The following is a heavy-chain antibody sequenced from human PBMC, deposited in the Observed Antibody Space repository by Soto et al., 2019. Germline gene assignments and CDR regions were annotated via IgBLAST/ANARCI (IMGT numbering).Heavy chain of an antibody. D-gene: IGHD6-13*01. CDR1: GGSFSGYY. CDR2: INHSGST. Sequence: SETLSLTCAVYGGSFSGYYWSWIRQPPGKGLEWIGEINHSGSTNYNPSLKSRFTISVDTSKNQLSLQLSSVTAADTAVYYCARGPAAGPRAFDYWGQGTLVTVSS. J-gene: IGHJ4*02. CDR3: ARGPAAGPRAFDY. V-gene: IGHV4-34*01.